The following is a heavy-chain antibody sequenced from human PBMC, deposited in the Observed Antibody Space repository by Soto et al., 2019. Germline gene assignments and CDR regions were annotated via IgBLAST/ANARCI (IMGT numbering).Heavy chain of an antibody. D-gene: IGHD6-19*01. V-gene: IGHV4-31*03. CDR1: GGSISSGGYY. CDR2: IYYSGST. J-gene: IGHJ4*02. CDR3: ASAPSGWIQYYFDY. Sequence: PSETLSLICTVSGGSISSGGYYWSWIRQHPGKGLEWIGYIYYSGSTYYNPSLKSRVTISVDTSKNQFSLKLSSVTAADTAVYYCASAPSGWIQYYFDYWGQGTLVTVSS.